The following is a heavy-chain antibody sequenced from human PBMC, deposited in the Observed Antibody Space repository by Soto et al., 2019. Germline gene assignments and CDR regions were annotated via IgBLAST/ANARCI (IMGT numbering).Heavy chain of an antibody. V-gene: IGHV3-73*02. J-gene: IGHJ4*02. CDR2: IRSKANSYAT. D-gene: IGHD5-18*01. CDR1: GFTFSGSA. CDR3: TTGLIQRYEWGY. Sequence: EVQLVESGGGLVQPGGSLKLSCAASGFTFSGSAMHWVRQASGKGLEWVGRIRSKANSYATAYAASVKGRFTISRDDSKNTAYLQMNSLKTEDTAVYYCTTGLIQRYEWGYWGQGTLVTVSS.